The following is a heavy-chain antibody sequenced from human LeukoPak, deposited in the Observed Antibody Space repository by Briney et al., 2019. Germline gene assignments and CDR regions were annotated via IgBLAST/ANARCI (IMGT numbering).Heavy chain of an antibody. J-gene: IGHJ4*02. D-gene: IGHD3-9*01. CDR2: INHSGST. Sequence: SETLSLTCAVYGGSFSGYYWSWIRQPPGKGLEWIGEINHSGSTNYNPSLKSRVTISVDTSKNQFSLKLSSVTAADTAVYYCARGSRVLRYFNYWGQGTLVTVSS. V-gene: IGHV4-34*01. CDR3: ARGSRVLRYFNY. CDR1: GGSFSGYY.